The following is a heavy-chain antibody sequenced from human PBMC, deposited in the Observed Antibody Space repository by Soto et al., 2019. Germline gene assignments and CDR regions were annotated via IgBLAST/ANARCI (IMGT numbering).Heavy chain of an antibody. J-gene: IGHJ6*03. CDR1: GFTVSSNY. V-gene: IGHV3-66*01. CDR3: ARDYRIDFWSGYYPGYRDYYYYYMDV. Sequence: PGGSLRLSCAASGFTVSSNYMSWVRQAPGKGLEWVSVIYSGGSTYYADSVKGRFTISRDNSKNTLYLQMNSLRAEDTAVYYCARDYRIDFWSGYYPGYRDYYYYYMDVWGKGTTVTVSS. CDR2: IYSGGST. D-gene: IGHD3-3*01.